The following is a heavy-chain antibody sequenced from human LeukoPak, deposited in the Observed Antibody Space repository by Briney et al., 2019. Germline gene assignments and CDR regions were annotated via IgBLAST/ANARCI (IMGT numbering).Heavy chain of an antibody. CDR1: GFSFISYT. CDR2: ISSSSVYI. D-gene: IGHD6-13*01. V-gene: IGHV3-21*01. Sequence: GGSLRLSCAVSGFSFISYTMNWVRQAPGKGLEWVSSISSSSVYIHYADSVKGRFTISRDNAKNSLYLQMNSLRPEDTAVYYCARMRYSSSLDAFDIWGQGTMVTVSS. J-gene: IGHJ3*02. CDR3: ARMRYSSSLDAFDI.